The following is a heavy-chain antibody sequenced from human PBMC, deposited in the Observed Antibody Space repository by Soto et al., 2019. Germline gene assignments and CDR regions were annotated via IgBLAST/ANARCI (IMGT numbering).Heavy chain of an antibody. CDR1: GGSISSYY. D-gene: IGHD2-2*01. Sequence: SETLSLTCTVSGGSISSYYWSWIRQPPGKGLEWIGYIYYSGSTNYNPSLKSRVTISVDTSKNQFSLKLSSVTAADTAVYYCARLWYCSSTSCYGLGQFFDPWGQGTLVTVSS. CDR3: ARLWYCSSTSCYGLGQFFDP. V-gene: IGHV4-59*08. J-gene: IGHJ5*02. CDR2: IYYSGST.